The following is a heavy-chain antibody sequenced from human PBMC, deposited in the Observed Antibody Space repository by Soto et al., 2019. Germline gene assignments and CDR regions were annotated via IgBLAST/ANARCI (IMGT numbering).Heavy chain of an antibody. CDR3: ARNGGWNDPFDI. V-gene: IGHV4-59*01. CDR2: IYSSGST. CDR1: GGSISSYY. D-gene: IGHD1-1*01. Sequence: SETLSLTCTVSGGSISSYYWSWIRQPPGKGLEWIGYIYSSGSTNYNPSLKGRVTISVDTSENQFSLRLSSVTAVDTAVYYCARNGGWNDPFDIWGQGTMVTVSS. J-gene: IGHJ3*02.